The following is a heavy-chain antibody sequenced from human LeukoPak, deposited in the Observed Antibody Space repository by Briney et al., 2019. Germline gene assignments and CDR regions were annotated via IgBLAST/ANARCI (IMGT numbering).Heavy chain of an antibody. Sequence: GESLKISCKGSGYSFTTYWIGWVRQMPGKGLEWMGIIYPGDSETRYSPSFQGQVTISADKSISTAYLQWSSLKASDTAVYYCARQGAVAGAYYYYGMDVWGQGTTVTVSS. J-gene: IGHJ6*02. CDR2: IYPGDSET. V-gene: IGHV5-51*01. CDR1: GYSFTTYW. CDR3: ARQGAVAGAYYYYGMDV. D-gene: IGHD6-19*01.